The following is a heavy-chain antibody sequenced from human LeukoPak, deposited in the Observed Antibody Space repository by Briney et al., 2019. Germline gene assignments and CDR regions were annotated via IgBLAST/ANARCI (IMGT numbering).Heavy chain of an antibody. Sequence: GESLKISCKGSGYRFTSHWIAWVRQMPGKGLEWMGIIYPGDSDTTYSPSFQGQVTISADKSITTAYLQWSSLKASDTAMYYCARASWATSSFDYWGLGTLVTVSS. CDR1: GYRFTSHW. V-gene: IGHV5-51*01. CDR3: ARASWATSSFDY. J-gene: IGHJ4*02. D-gene: IGHD6-13*01. CDR2: IYPGDSDT.